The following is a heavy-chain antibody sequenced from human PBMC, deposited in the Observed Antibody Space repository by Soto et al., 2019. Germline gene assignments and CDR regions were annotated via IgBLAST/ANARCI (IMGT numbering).Heavy chain of an antibody. V-gene: IGHV1-69*02. D-gene: IGHD3-10*01. CDR2: IIPILGIA. Sequence: QVQLVQSGAEVKKPGSSVKVSCKASGGTFSSYTISWVRQAPGQGLEWMGRIIPILGIANYAQKFQGRVTITADKSTSTAYMELSSLRSEDTDVYYCASLHYGSGFDYWGQGTLVTVSS. J-gene: IGHJ4*02. CDR1: GGTFSSYT. CDR3: ASLHYGSGFDY.